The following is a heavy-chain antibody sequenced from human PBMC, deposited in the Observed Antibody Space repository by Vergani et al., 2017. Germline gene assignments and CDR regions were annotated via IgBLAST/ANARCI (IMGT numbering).Heavy chain of an antibody. Sequence: QVQLVQSGAEVKKPGSSVKVSCKASVGTFSSYAISWVRQAPGQGLEWMGGIIPIFGTANYAQKFQGRVTIAADESTSTAYMELSSLRSEDTAVYYCGRDLSGYCSGGSGTDEYWGQGTLVTGSS. CDR3: GRDLSGYCSGGSGTDEY. CDR1: VGTFSSYA. V-gene: IGHV1-69*01. D-gene: IGHD2-15*01. J-gene: IGHJ4*02. CDR2: IIPIFGTA.